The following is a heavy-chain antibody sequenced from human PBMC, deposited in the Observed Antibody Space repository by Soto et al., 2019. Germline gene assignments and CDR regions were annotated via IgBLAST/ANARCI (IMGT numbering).Heavy chain of an antibody. CDR2: ISASGDST. D-gene: IGHD3-9*01. Sequence: EVQLLESGGGLVQPGGSLRLSCATSGFTLSNYAMNWVRQSPGKGLEWVSSISASGDSTHYPESVKGRFTVSRDNSKNTLYLQIDSLRAEDTAVYYCAKGGSLTGYFTYDYWGQGALVTVSS. CDR3: AKGGSLTGYFTYDY. CDR1: GFTLSNYA. J-gene: IGHJ4*02. V-gene: IGHV3-23*01.